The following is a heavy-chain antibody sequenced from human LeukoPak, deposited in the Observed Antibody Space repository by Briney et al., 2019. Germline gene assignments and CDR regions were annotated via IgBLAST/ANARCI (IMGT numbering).Heavy chain of an antibody. J-gene: IGHJ4*02. D-gene: IGHD6-19*01. CDR1: GFTFSSYA. CDR2: ISGSGGST. CDR3: AKWIGQWLSHDANYFDF. V-gene: IGHV3-23*01. Sequence: GGSLRLSCAASGFTFSSYAMSWVRQAPGKWLEWVAAISGSGGSTYYGGSVKGRLIISRDNSKNTLYLQMNCLSAEDTAVYYCAKWIGQWLSHDANYFDFWGQGTLVTVSS.